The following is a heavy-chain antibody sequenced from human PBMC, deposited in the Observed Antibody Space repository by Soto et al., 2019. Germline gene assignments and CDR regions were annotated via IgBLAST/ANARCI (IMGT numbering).Heavy chain of an antibody. CDR2: IYYSGST. J-gene: IGHJ4*02. D-gene: IGHD3-3*01. CDR3: ARDRGFWSDYYTYYFDY. CDR1: GGSISSGDHY. Sequence: QVQLQESGPGLVKPSQTLSLTCTVSGGSISSGDHYWSWIRQPPGKGLEWIGYIYYSGSTYYNPSLKSRVTISVDTSKTQFSLKLSSVTAADTAVYYCARDRGFWSDYYTYYFDYWGQGTLVTVSS. V-gene: IGHV4-30-4*01.